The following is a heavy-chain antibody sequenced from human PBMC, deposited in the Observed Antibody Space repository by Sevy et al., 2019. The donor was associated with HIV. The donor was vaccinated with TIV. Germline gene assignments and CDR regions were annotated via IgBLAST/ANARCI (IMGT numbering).Heavy chain of an antibody. CDR3: ARSRSNYGDYYFDY. V-gene: IGHV3-11*06. CDR2: ISDAGTYT. Sequence: GGSLRLSCAASGFTFSAYYMTWIRQAPGKGLEWVSYISDAGTYTNYVESVKGRFTISRDNSKNSLYLQMNSLRAEDTAVYFCARSRSNYGDYYFDYWGQGILVTVSS. J-gene: IGHJ4*02. CDR1: GFTFSAYY. D-gene: IGHD4-17*01.